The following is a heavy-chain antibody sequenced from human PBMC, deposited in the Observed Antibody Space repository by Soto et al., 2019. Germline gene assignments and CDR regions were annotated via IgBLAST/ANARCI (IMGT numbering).Heavy chain of an antibody. J-gene: IGHJ4*02. D-gene: IGHD1-26*01. Sequence: GGSLRLSCAASGFTFSSYAMHWVRQAPGKGLEWVAVISYDGSNKYYADSVKGRFTISRDNSKNTLYLQMNSLRAEDTAVYYCARPIRMVGAYFDYWGQGTLVTVSS. CDR1: GFTFSSYA. V-gene: IGHV3-30*04. CDR2: ISYDGSNK. CDR3: ARPIRMVGAYFDY.